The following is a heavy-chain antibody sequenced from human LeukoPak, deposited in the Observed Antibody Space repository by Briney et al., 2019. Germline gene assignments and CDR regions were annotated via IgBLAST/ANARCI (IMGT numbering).Heavy chain of an antibody. CDR1: GGSISSYY. V-gene: IGHV4-59*08. Sequence: PSETLSLTCTVSGGSISSYYWSWIRQPPGKGLEWIGYIYDTGSTNYNPSLKSRVTISVDMSKNQFSLKLNSVTAADTAVYYCARVLSGSSAFDFWGQGKMFTVSP. CDR2: IYDTGST. J-gene: IGHJ3*01. D-gene: IGHD2-15*01. CDR3: ARVLSGSSAFDF.